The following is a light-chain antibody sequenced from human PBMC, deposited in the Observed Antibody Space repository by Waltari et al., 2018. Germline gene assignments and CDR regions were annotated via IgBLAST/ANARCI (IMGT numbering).Light chain of an antibody. Sequence: DTVMTQSPDSLAVSLGERATINCKSSQSVLYHSNNHNYLAWYQQKPGQPPRLLIYWASTRESGVPDRFSGSGSGTDFTLTISSLQAEDVAVYYCQQYYSPTWTFGQGTKVEIK. J-gene: IGKJ1*01. CDR1: QSVLYHSNNHNY. CDR2: WAS. CDR3: QQYYSPTWT. V-gene: IGKV4-1*01.